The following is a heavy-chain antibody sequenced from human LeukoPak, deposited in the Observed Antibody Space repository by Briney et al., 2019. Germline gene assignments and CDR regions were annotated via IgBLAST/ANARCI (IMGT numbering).Heavy chain of an antibody. CDR1: GYTFTGYY. V-gene: IGHV1-2*02. Sequence: ASVKVSCKASGYTFTGYYMHWVRQAPGQGLEWMGWINPNSGGTNYAQKFQGRVTMTRDTSISTAYMELSRLRSDDTAVYYCARITGRELRSLFTYWGQGTLVTVSS. J-gene: IGHJ4*02. D-gene: IGHD1-20*01. CDR2: INPNSGGT. CDR3: ARITGRELRSLFTY.